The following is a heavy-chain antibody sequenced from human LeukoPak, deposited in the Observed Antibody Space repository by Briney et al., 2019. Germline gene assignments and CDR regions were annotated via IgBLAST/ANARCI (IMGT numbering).Heavy chain of an antibody. CDR1: GYTFTNYG. J-gene: IGHJ4*02. CDR2: ISGNNGDT. Sequence: ASVKVSCNASGYTFTNYGISWVRQAPGQGLEWMGWISGNNGDTNYAQKFQGRVTMTTDTSTSTAYMELRSLRSDDTAVYYCARPDYYDSSGYYGNKFDYWGQGTLVTVSS. D-gene: IGHD3-22*01. V-gene: IGHV1-18*01. CDR3: ARPDYYDSSGYYGNKFDY.